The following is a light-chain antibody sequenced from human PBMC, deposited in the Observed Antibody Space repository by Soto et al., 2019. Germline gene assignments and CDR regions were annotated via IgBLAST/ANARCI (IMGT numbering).Light chain of an antibody. CDR1: SSDVGGYNY. CDR2: DVT. Sequence: QSVLTQPASVSGSPGQSITISCTGTSSDVGGYNYVSWYQQHPGKAPKLMIYDVTTRPSGVSDRFSGSKSGNTASLTISGLQAEDEADYYCSSYTSSNTEVFGTGTKVTV. J-gene: IGLJ1*01. V-gene: IGLV2-14*03. CDR3: SSYTSSNTEV.